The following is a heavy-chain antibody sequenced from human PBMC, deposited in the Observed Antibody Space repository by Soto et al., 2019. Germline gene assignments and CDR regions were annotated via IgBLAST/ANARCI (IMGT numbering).Heavy chain of an antibody. Sequence: GASVKVSCKASGGTFSSYAISWVRQAPGQGLEWMGGIIPIFGTANYAQKFQGRVTITADESTSTAYMELSSLRSEDTAVYYCARAGDYYDSSGYYETRAHCFDPWGQGTLVTVSS. CDR3: ARAGDYYDSSGYYETRAHCFDP. CDR2: IIPIFGTA. J-gene: IGHJ5*02. D-gene: IGHD3-22*01. CDR1: GGTFSSYA. V-gene: IGHV1-69*13.